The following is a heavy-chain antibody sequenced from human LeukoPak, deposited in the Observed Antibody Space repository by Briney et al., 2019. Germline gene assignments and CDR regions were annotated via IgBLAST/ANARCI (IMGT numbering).Heavy chain of an antibody. V-gene: IGHV3-73*01. CDR2: IRSKANSYAT. J-gene: IGHJ6*02. CDR1: GFTFSGSA. Sequence: GGSLRLSCAASGFTFSGSAMHWVRQASGKGLEWVGRIRSKANSYATAYAASVKGRFTISRDDSKNTAYLQMNSLKTEDTALYYCTGGITMVRGVILYGMDVWGQGTTVTVSS. CDR3: TGGITMVRGVILYGMDV. D-gene: IGHD3-10*01.